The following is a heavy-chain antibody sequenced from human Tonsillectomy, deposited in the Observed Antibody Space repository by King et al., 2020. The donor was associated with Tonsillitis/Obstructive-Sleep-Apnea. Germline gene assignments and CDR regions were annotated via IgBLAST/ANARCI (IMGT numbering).Heavy chain of an antibody. D-gene: IGHD2-15*01. Sequence: QLVQSXAEVKKPGESLKISCKGSGYSFTDYWIGWVRQMPEKGLEWMGIISPGDSDTRYSPSFQGHVTISADKSISTAYLQWSSLKASDTPMYSCAKXXXXSXXXCGSXXYWXXGTLVTVXS. CDR1: GYSFTDYW. CDR3: AKXXXXSXXXCGSXXY. J-gene: IGHJ4*01. V-gene: IGHV5-51*03. CDR2: ISPGDSDT.